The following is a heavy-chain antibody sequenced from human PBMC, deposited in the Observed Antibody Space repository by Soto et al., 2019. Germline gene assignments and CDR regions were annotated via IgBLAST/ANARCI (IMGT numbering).Heavy chain of an antibody. D-gene: IGHD5-18*01. V-gene: IGHV4-59*12. CDR1: GGSISNYY. J-gene: IGHJ2*01. Sequence: QVQLQESGPGLVKPSETLSLTCTVSGGSISNYYWSWIRQPPGKGLEWIGYIYHSGTTNYNPSLKSRVTISVDTSKNHFSLKLSSVTAADTAVYYCARESTWGYARYFDLWGRGTLVTVSS. CDR2: IYHSGTT. CDR3: ARESTWGYARYFDL.